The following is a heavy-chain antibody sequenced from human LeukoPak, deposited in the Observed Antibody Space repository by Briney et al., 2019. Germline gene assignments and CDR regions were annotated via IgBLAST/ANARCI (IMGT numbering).Heavy chain of an antibody. D-gene: IGHD3-16*01. CDR1: GFTFSSAC. V-gene: IGHV3-15*07. CDR2: RTKSDGETV. Sequence: GGSLRLSCAASGFTFSSACLSWVRQAPGKGLEWVGRRTKSDGETVDYAAPVKGRFTISRDDSKNTLFLQMNSLKTEDTAVYYCATPALGRRLYYYDYWGQGTLVTVSS. J-gene: IGHJ4*02. CDR3: ATPALGRRLYYYDY.